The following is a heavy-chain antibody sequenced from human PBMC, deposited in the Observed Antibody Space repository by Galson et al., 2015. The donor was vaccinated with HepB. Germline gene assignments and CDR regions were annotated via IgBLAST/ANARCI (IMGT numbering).Heavy chain of an antibody. CDR2: IYPGDSDT. CDR3: ARASDSSDFDI. Sequence: QSGAEVKKPGESLKISCKGSGYSFTSYWIGWVRQMPGKGLEWMGIIYPGDSDTRYSSSLQGQVTFSADKSINTAYLQWSSLKASDTAIYYCARASDSSDFDIWGQGTMVTVSS. CDR1: GYSFTSYW. J-gene: IGHJ3*02. D-gene: IGHD3-22*01. V-gene: IGHV5-51*01.